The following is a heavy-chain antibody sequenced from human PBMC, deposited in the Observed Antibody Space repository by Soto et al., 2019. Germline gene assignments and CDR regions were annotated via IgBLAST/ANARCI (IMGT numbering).Heavy chain of an antibody. J-gene: IGHJ4*02. CDR3: ARDTSYSTDY. Sequence: EVRLVESGGGLVQPGGSLRLSCATSGFTFSSRWMHWVRQAPGKGLVWVSYINSDGSTTTYADSVKGRFTISRDNAKNTVYLQMNSLRVDDTAVYYCARDTSYSTDYWCQGTLVTVSS. CDR2: INSDGSTT. CDR1: GFTFSSRW. V-gene: IGHV3-74*01. D-gene: IGHD2-2*01.